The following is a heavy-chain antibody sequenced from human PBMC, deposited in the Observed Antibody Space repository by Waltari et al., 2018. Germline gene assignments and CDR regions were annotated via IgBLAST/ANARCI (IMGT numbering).Heavy chain of an antibody. D-gene: IGHD3-9*01. J-gene: IGHJ4*02. CDR1: GASISSKSYY. V-gene: IGHV4-39*02. Sequence: QLQLQESGPGLVKPSETLSLSCTVAGASISSKSYYWGWIRQPPGKGLEWIGGLYYGGANYNPSLQSRVTISSDTSKNRLSLKLTSVTATDTAVYYCARRPYDILTGGFDSWGQGTLVTVSS. CDR2: LYYGGA. CDR3: ARRPYDILTGGFDS.